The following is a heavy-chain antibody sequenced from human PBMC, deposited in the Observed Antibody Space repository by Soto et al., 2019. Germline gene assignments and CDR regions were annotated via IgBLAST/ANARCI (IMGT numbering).Heavy chain of an antibody. CDR2: ISSTGSYA. CDR3: ARLVGPYPGASKDAFDI. D-gene: IGHD1-26*01. V-gene: IGHV3-11*06. J-gene: IGHJ3*02. Sequence: QVQLVESGGGLVKPGGSLGLSCAASGFTFSDSYMSWIRQAPGKGLEWVVDISSTGSYANYADSVKGRFTNSRDNAKNSLSLQMGSLRAEDTVVYFCARLVGPYPGASKDAFDIWGQGTMVSVSS. CDR1: GFTFSDSY.